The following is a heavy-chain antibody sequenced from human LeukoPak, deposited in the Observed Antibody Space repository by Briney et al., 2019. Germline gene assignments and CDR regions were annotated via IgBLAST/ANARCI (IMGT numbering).Heavy chain of an antibody. V-gene: IGHV3-53*01. D-gene: IGHD4-17*01. CDR2: IYSGGST. Sequence: TGGSLRLSCAASGFTFSSYAMHWVRQAPGKGLGWVSVIYSGGSTYYADSVKGRFTISRDNSKNTLYLQMNSLRAEDTAVYYCARAGPYGTFEYWGQGTLVTVSS. J-gene: IGHJ4*02. CDR3: ARAGPYGTFEY. CDR1: GFTFSSYA.